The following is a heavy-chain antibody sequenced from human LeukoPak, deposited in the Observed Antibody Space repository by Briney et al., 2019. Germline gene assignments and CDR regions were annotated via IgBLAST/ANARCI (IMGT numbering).Heavy chain of an antibody. V-gene: IGHV3-48*04. J-gene: IGHJ3*02. CDR3: PRGRRDAFDI. CDR1: EFTFSSYS. CDR2: ISSSSSTI. Sequence: GGSLRLSCAASEFTFSSYSMNWVRQAPGKGLEWVSYISSSSSTIYYADSVKGRFTISRDNAKNSLYLQMNSLRAEDTAVYYCPRGRRDAFDIWGQGTMVTVSS.